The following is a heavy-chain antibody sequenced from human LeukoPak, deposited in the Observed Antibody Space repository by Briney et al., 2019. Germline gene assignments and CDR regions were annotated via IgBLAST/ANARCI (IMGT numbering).Heavy chain of an antibody. CDR3: ARLPPYGSGSYYSHPIDY. D-gene: IGHD3-10*01. V-gene: IGHV1-2*02. CDR2: INPNSGGT. CDR1: GYTFTGYY. Sequence: ASVKVSCKASGYTFTGYYMHWVRQAPGQGLEWMGWINPNSGGTSYAQKFQGRVTMTRDTSISTAYMELSRLRSDDTAVYYCARLPPYGSGSYYSHPIDYWGQGTLVTVSS. J-gene: IGHJ4*02.